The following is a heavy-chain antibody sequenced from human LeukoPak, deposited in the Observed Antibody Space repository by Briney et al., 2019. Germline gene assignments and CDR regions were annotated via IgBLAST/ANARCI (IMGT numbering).Heavy chain of an antibody. CDR1: SGSISSYY. Sequence: SETLSLTCTVSSGSISSYYWSWIRQPAGKGLEWIGRILTSGSTNYKPSLQSRVTMSVDTSKNQYSLKLNSMTAADTAVYYCAREFSYGSNGRGFDYWGQGTLVTVSS. CDR3: AREFSYGSNGRGFDY. CDR2: ILTSGST. V-gene: IGHV4-4*07. J-gene: IGHJ4*02. D-gene: IGHD4-23*01.